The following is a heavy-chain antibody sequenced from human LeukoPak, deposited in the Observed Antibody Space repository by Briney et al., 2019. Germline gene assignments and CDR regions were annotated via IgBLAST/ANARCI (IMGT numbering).Heavy chain of an antibody. V-gene: IGHV4-59*01. D-gene: IGHD3-3*01. Sequence: PSETLSLTCTVSGGSISSYYWSWIRQPPGKGLEWIGYIYYSGSTNYNPSLKSRVTISVDTSKNQFSLKLSSVTAADTAVYYCARGLPPNDFWSGYYPDAFDIWGQGTMVTVSS. CDR1: GGSISSYY. CDR2: IYYSGST. J-gene: IGHJ3*02. CDR3: ARGLPPNDFWSGYYPDAFDI.